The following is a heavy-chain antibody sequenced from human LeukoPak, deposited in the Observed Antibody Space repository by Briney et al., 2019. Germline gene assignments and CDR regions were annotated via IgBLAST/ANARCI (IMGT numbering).Heavy chain of an antibody. V-gene: IGHV1-46*01. D-gene: IGHD6-13*01. J-gene: IGHJ4*02. CDR1: GYTFTTYY. Sequence: GASVKVSCKASGYTFTTYYMHWVRQAPGQGLEWMGIINPSGGSTSNAQKFQGRVTITADESTSTAYMELSSLRSEDTAVYYCASQGGIAAASRFDYWGQGTLVTVSS. CDR2: INPSGGST. CDR3: ASQGGIAAASRFDY.